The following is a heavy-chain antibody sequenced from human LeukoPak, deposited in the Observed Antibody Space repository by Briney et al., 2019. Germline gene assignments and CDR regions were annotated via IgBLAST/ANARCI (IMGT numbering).Heavy chain of an antibody. V-gene: IGHV3-23*01. J-gene: IGHJ4*02. CDR3: VPRITVIVGFAY. Sequence: GGSLRLSCEASGFTFSNYAMSWVRQAPGKGLEWVSGISSGGGSTYHADSVKGRFTISRDSSKNTLYLQMTSLRAEDTAVYYCVPRITVIVGFAYWAREPWSPSPQ. CDR1: GFTFSNYA. D-gene: IGHD3-22*01. CDR2: ISSGGGST.